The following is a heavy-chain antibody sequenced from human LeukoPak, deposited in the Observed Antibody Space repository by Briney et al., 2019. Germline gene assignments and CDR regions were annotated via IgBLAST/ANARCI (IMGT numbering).Heavy chain of an antibody. Sequence: SQTLSLTCAISGDSVSTNTAAFKWIRQSPSRGLEWLGRTYYRSKWYNDYAVSVKSRITINPDTSKNQFSLQLNSVTPEDTAVYYCAKTRPYSSNWYLLTNCFPPWRRGTLVTVSS. V-gene: IGHV6-1*01. CDR2: TYYRSKWYN. CDR3: AKTRPYSSNWYLLTNCFPP. CDR1: GDSVSTNTAA. D-gene: IGHD6-13*01. J-gene: IGHJ5*02.